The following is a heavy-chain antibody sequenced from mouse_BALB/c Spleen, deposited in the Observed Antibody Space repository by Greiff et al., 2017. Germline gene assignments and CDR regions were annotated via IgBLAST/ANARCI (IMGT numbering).Heavy chain of an antibody. CDR3: ASKSNWDYAMDY. CDR1: GFSLTSYG. CDR2: IWAGGST. J-gene: IGHJ4*01. Sequence: VQLKESGPGLVAPSQSLSITCTVSGFSLTSYGVHWVRQPPGKGLEWLGVIWAGGSTNYNSALMSRLSISKDNSKSQVFLKMNSLQTDDTAMYYCASKSNWDYAMDYWGQGTSVTVSS. V-gene: IGHV2-9*02. D-gene: IGHD4-1*01.